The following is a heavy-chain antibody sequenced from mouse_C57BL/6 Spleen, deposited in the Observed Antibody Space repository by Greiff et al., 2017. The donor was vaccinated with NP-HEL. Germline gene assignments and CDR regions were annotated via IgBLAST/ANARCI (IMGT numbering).Heavy chain of an antibody. CDR3: ARSLPHFDY. CDR1: GFTFSDYG. V-gene: IGHV5-17*01. Sequence: EVQLVESGGGLVKPGGSLKLSCAASGFTFSDYGMHWVRQAPEKGLEWVAYISSGSSTIYYADTVKGRFTISRDNAKNTLSLQMTSLKSEDTAMYYCARSLPHFDYWGQGTTLTVSS. D-gene: IGHD2-10*01. CDR2: ISSGSSTI. J-gene: IGHJ2*01.